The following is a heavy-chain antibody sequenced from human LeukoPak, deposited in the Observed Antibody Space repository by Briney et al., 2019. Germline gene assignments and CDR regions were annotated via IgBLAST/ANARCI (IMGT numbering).Heavy chain of an antibody. V-gene: IGHV3-48*02. CDR1: GFTFSSYS. Sequence: QPGGSLRLSCAASGFTFSSYSMNWVRQAPGKGLEWLSYXSSSSSIIYYADSVKGRFTISRDNAKNSLYLQMNSLRDEDTAVYYCARDGDSSGYYAAFDIWGQGTMVTVSS. CDR3: ARDGDSSGYYAAFDI. J-gene: IGHJ3*02. CDR2: XSSSSSII. D-gene: IGHD3-22*01.